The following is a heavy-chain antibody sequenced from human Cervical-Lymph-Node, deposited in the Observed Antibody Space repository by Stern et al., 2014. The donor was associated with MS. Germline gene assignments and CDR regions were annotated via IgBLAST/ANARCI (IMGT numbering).Heavy chain of an antibody. D-gene: IGHD3-10*01. CDR1: GFSLSTVGEG. V-gene: IGHV2-5*09. J-gene: IGHJ4*02. Sequence: QVTLKESGPTLVKPTQTLTLTCRVSGFSLSTVGEGVGWIRQPPGKALEWLAILYWDDDRSYRPSLKGRLTISKDTAKNVVVLKMTNMDPLDTATYYCAHTSLSVGVSFDYWGQGTLITVSS. CDR3: AHTSLSVGVSFDY. CDR2: LYWDDDR.